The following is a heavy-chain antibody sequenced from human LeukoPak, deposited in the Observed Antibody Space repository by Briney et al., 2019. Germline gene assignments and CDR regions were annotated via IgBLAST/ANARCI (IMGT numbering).Heavy chain of an antibody. CDR3: AREPSSLAAAGSYNWFDP. Sequence: ASVKVSCKASGGTFSSYAISWVRQAPGQGLEWMGWINPNSGGTNYAQKFQGRVTMTRDTSISTAYMELSRLRSDDTAVYYCAREPSSLAAAGSYNWFDPWGQGTLVTVSS. V-gene: IGHV1-2*02. CDR2: INPNSGGT. D-gene: IGHD6-13*01. J-gene: IGHJ5*02. CDR1: GGTFSSYA.